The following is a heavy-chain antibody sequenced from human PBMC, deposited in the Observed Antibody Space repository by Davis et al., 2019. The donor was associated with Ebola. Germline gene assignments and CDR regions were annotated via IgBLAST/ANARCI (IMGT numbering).Heavy chain of an antibody. Sequence: ASVKVSCKASGYTFTSYGISWVRQAPGQGLEWRGWIRAYNGNTNYAQKLQGRVTMTTDTSTSTAYMELRSLRSDDTAVYYCARDSGITMVRGVIAHWGQGTLVTVSS. CDR1: GYTFTSYG. CDR2: IRAYNGNT. V-gene: IGHV1-18*01. J-gene: IGHJ4*02. D-gene: IGHD3-10*01. CDR3: ARDSGITMVRGVIAH.